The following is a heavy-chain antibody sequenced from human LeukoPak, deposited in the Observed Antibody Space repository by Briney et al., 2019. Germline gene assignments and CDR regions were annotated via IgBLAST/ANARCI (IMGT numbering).Heavy chain of an antibody. V-gene: IGHV3-7*04. CDR2: IKQDGSEK. J-gene: IGHJ4*02. CDR3: ARASSSGWYEGVDY. D-gene: IGHD6-19*01. CDR1: GFTFRSYW. Sequence: PGGSLRLSCAASGFTFRSYWMRWVRQAPGKGLEWVANIKQDGSEKNYVDSVKGRFTISRDNAKNSLYLQMNSLRAEDTAVYYCARASSSGWYEGVDYWGQGTLVTVSS.